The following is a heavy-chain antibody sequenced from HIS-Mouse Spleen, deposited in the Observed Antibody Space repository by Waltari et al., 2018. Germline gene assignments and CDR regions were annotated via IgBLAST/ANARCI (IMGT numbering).Heavy chain of an antibody. CDR3: ARVSSGGSDFDY. V-gene: IGHV1-2*02. CDR1: GYTFTGYY. Sequence: QVQLVQSGAEVKKPGASVKVSCKASGYTFTGYYMHWVRQAPGQGLEWMGWINPNSGGTNYAQKLQGRVTMTRETSISTAYMELSRLRSDDTAVYYCARVSSGGSDFDYWGQGTLVTVSS. J-gene: IGHJ4*02. D-gene: IGHD3-16*01. CDR2: INPNSGGT.